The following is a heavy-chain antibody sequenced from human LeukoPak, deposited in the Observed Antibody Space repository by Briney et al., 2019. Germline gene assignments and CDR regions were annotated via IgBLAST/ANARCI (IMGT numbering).Heavy chain of an antibody. CDR1: AFTFSSYS. J-gene: IGHJ3*02. CDR3: AREASGYSYGLDAFDI. V-gene: IGHV3-48*04. Sequence: GGSLRLSCVASAFTFSSYSMNWVRQAPGKGLEWVSYISSSGSTIHYADSVKGRFTISRDNAKNSLYLQMNSLRGEDTAVYYCAREASGYSYGLDAFDIWGQGTTVTVSS. CDR2: ISSSGSTI. D-gene: IGHD5-18*01.